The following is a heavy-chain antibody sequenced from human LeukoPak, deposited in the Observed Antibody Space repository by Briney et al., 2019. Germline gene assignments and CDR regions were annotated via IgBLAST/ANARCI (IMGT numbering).Heavy chain of an antibody. D-gene: IGHD5-12*01. CDR2: VYDNDIS. Sequence: SETLSLTCSVSGASIRSYFWSWIRQSPGKGLEWIGYVYDNDISNFNPSLENRVTILVDRSKSQFSLKLRSVTAADTAMYYCARGLVLATDDAFDIWGPGTMVTVSS. V-gene: IGHV4-59*01. J-gene: IGHJ3*02. CDR3: ARGLVLATDDAFDI. CDR1: GASIRSYF.